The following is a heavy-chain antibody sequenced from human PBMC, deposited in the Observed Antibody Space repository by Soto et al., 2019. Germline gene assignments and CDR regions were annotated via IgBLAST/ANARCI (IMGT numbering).Heavy chain of an antibody. Sequence: SETLSLTCTVSGGSISSSSYYWGWIRQPPGKGLEWIGSIYYSGSTYYNPSLKSRVTISVDTSKNQFSLKLSSVTAADTAVYYCARGRNWFDPWGQGTLVTVSS. CDR1: GGSISSSSYY. J-gene: IGHJ5*02. CDR2: IYYSGST. CDR3: ARGRNWFDP. V-gene: IGHV4-39*01.